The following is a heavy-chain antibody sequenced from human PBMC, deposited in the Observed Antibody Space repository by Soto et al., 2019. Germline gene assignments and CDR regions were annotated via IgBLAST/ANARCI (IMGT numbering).Heavy chain of an antibody. CDR1: GYTFTSYD. Sequence: ASVKVSSKASGYTFTSYDINWVRQATGQGLEWMGWMNPNSGNTGYAQKFQGRVTMTRNTSKNTLYLQMNSLRAEDTAVYYCATLYDFWSGYAPYYDYGMDVWGQGTTVTVS. J-gene: IGHJ6*02. D-gene: IGHD3-3*01. CDR2: MNPNSGNT. CDR3: ATLYDFWSGYAPYYDYGMDV. V-gene: IGHV1-8*01.